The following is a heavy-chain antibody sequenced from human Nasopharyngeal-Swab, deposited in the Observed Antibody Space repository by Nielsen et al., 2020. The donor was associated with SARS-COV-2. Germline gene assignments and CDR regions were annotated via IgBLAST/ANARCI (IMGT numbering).Heavy chain of an antibody. CDR1: GDSIAYSTFY. V-gene: IGHV4-39*01. J-gene: IGHJ4*02. CDR3: VRSSSWYYFDY. CDR2: IYYNGNT. Sequence: SETLSLTCTVSGDSIAYSTFYWGWIRQPPGKGLEWIGNIYYNGNTYQNPSPKSRLTISLDKSKNQFSLQLSSVTAADTAVYYCVRSSSWYYFDYWAQGTQVTVSS. D-gene: IGHD6-13*01.